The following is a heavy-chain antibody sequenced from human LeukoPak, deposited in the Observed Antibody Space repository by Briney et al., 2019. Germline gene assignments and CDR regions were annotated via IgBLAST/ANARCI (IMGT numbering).Heavy chain of an antibody. J-gene: IGHJ4*02. CDR2: INPQSGGT. CDR3: ARNIGVGXNGDS. D-gene: IGHD6-19*01. Sequence: SCKASGYSFTAYYMHWVRQAPGXGLEWMGWINPQSGGTHYAQKFQGRVTMTRDTSITTAYMELSRLTSDDTALYYCARNIGVGXNGDSWGQGTLVTXSS. V-gene: IGHV1-2*02. CDR1: GYSFTAYY.